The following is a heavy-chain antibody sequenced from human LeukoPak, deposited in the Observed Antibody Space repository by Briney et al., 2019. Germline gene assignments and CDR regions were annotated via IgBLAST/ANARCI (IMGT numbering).Heavy chain of an antibody. CDR3: ALRGVTFDY. CDR1: GFTFSSFA. Sequence: PGGSLRLSCAASGFTFSSFAMNWVRQAPGKGLEWVSYIRGGGAGTRYADPVRGRFTISRDNSKNTLYLQMNSLRAEDTAVYYCALRGVTFDYWGQGTLVTVSS. CDR2: IRGGGAGT. D-gene: IGHD3-16*02. V-gene: IGHV3-23*01. J-gene: IGHJ4*02.